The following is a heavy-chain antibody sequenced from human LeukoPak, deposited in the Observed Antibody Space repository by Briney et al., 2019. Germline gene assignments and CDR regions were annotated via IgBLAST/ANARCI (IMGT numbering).Heavy chain of an antibody. Sequence: SETLSLTCTVSGGSISSYYWSWIRQPPGKGLEWIGRVYTSGSTNYNPSLKSRVTISVDTSKKQFSLKLSSVTAADTAVYYCAREKIGYYDGSGRGWFDPWGQGTLVTVSS. V-gene: IGHV4-4*08. CDR1: GGSISSYY. CDR3: AREKIGYYDGSGRGWFDP. CDR2: VYTSGST. J-gene: IGHJ5*02. D-gene: IGHD3-22*01.